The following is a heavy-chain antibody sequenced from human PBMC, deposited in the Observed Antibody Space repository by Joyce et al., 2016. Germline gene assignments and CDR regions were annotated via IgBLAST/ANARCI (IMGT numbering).Heavy chain of an antibody. CDR3: ARHVTDWFDP. V-gene: IGHV5-10-1*03. D-gene: IGHD3-10*02. CDR2: IDPRDSYT. Sequence: EVQLVQSGAEVKKPGESLRISCKGSGYSFTSHWISWVRQMPGKGLAWMGRIDPRDSYTDYSPSFEGHVTISVDKTISAAYLQWSSLRASDTAIYYCARHVTDWFDPWGQGTLVTVSS. J-gene: IGHJ5*02. CDR1: GYSFTSHW.